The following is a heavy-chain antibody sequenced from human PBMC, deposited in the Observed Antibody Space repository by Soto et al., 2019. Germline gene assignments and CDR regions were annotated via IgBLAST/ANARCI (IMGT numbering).Heavy chain of an antibody. CDR2: ISGYNGNT. J-gene: IGHJ5*02. D-gene: IGHD1-1*01. CDR1: GYAFASYG. Sequence: ASVKVSCKASGYAFASYGISWVRQAPGQGLEYMGWISGYNGNTNYEQKFQGRVTMTTDTSTSTVYMELTSLRSDDTAVYYCARGNGWFDPWGQGTLVTVSS. V-gene: IGHV1-18*04. CDR3: ARGNGWFDP.